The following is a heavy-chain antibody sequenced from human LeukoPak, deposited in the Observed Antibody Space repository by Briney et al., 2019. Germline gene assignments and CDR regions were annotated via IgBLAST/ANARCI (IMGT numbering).Heavy chain of an antibody. Sequence: ASVKVSCKASGYSFTGYYMHWVRQVPGQGLEWMGWINPNSGGTNYAQKFQGRVTMTRDTSISTAYMELRSLRSDDTAVYYCAREEGSSGYYSWGQGTLVTVSS. J-gene: IGHJ4*02. D-gene: IGHD3-22*01. CDR1: GYSFTGYY. CDR2: INPNSGGT. CDR3: AREEGSSGYYS. V-gene: IGHV1-2*02.